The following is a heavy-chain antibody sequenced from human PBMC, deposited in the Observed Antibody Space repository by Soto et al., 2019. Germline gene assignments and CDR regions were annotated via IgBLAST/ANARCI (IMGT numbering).Heavy chain of an antibody. J-gene: IGHJ5*02. D-gene: IGHD1-1*01. CDR3: VRDGTKTLRDWFDP. CDR1: GASISGFY. Sequence: SETLSLTCTVSGASISGFYWSWIRKSAGKGLEWIGRIYATGTTDYNPSLKSRVMMSVDTSKKQFSLKLRSVTAADTAVYYCVRDGTKTLRDWFDPWGQGILVTVSS. V-gene: IGHV4-4*07. CDR2: IYATGTT.